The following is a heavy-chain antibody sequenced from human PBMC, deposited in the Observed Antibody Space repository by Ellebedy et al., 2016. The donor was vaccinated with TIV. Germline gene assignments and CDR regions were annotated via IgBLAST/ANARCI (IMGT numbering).Heavy chain of an antibody. V-gene: IGHV3-7*01. D-gene: IGHD4-17*01. CDR1: GLTFSSYW. CDR3: ATDGSYGDYRSPAHAFEF. J-gene: IGHJ3*01. CDR2: INQDGSEK. Sequence: GGSLRLSCAAPGLTFSSYWMSWVRQTPGKGLEWVANINQDGSEKYYVDSVRGRFTISRDNAKNSLYLQMNSLGADDPAVYYCATDGSYGDYRSPAHAFEFWGQGTMVTVSS.